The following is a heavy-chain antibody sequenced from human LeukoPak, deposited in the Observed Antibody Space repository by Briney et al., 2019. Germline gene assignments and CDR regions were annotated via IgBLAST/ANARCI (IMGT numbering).Heavy chain of an antibody. Sequence: GGSLRLSCAASGFTFSSFGMHWVRQAPGKGLEWVAVISYDGSDKYYADSVKGRFTVSRDNAKNSMHLQMNSLRNEDTAVYYCARDLGYFDSWGQGTLVIVSS. CDR1: GFTFSSFG. J-gene: IGHJ4*02. CDR2: ISYDGSDK. D-gene: IGHD3-16*01. CDR3: ARDLGYFDS. V-gene: IGHV3-30*03.